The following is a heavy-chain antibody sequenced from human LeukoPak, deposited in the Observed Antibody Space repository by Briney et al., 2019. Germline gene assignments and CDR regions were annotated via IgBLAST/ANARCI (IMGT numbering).Heavy chain of an antibody. Sequence: GGSLRLSCAASGFTVSSNYMSWVRQAPGKGLERVSAIYSGGSTYYADSVKGRFTISRDNSKNTLYLQMNSLRAEDTAVYYCATLFARPDNGRWFDPWGQGTLVTVSS. CDR1: GFTVSSNY. D-gene: IGHD1-14*01. J-gene: IGHJ5*02. CDR3: ATLFARPDNGRWFDP. CDR2: IYSGGST. V-gene: IGHV3-53*01.